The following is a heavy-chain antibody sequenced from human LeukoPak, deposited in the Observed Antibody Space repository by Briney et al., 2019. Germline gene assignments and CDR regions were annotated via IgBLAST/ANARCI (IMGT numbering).Heavy chain of an antibody. Sequence: SETLSLTCTVSGASIGSSSYDWGWIRQPPGKGLEWIGSIYYSGSTYYNPSLKSRVTISGDTSKNQFYLKVNSVTVADTAGYYCARLTYDSRRGSKFNWLDPWGQRTLVTVSS. D-gene: IGHD3-16*01. CDR2: IYYSGST. J-gene: IGHJ5*02. CDR1: GASIGSSSYD. CDR3: ARLTYDSRRGSKFNWLDP. V-gene: IGHV4-39*01.